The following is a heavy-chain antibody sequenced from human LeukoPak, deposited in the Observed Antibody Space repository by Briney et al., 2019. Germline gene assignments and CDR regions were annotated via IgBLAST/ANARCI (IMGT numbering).Heavy chain of an antibody. CDR1: GGSISSYY. CDR3: ARRHGLPWGVYYYYYMDV. Sequence: SETLSLTCTVSGGSISSYYWSWIRQPPGKGLEWIGYIYYSGSTNYNPSLKSRVTISVDTSKNQFSLKLSSVTAADTAVYYCARRHGLPWGVYYYYYMDVWGKGTTVTVSS. J-gene: IGHJ6*03. D-gene: IGHD3-16*01. CDR2: IYYSGST. V-gene: IGHV4-59*12.